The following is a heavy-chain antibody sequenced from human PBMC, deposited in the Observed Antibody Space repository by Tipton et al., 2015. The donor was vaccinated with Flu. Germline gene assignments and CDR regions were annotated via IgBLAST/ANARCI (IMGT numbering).Heavy chain of an antibody. CDR3: ARDRANSSWYYDY. J-gene: IGHJ4*02. Sequence: QLVQSGAEVEKPGASVKVSCKASGYTFTSYGISWVRQAPGQGLEWMGWISAYNGNTNYAQKLQGRVTMTTDTSTSTASMELRSLRSDDTAVYYCARDRANSSWYYDYWGQGTLVTVSS. D-gene: IGHD6-13*01. CDR2: ISAYNGNT. V-gene: IGHV1-18*01. CDR1: GYTFTSYG.